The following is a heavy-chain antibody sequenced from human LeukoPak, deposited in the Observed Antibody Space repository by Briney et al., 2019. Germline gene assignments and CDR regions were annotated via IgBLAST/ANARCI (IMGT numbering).Heavy chain of an antibody. V-gene: IGHV3-23*01. CDR3: AKGGWGSYFEY. Sequence: PGGSLRLSCAASGFTFNTYAMTWVRQAPGKGLEWVSSISGSGDNTYYADSVKGRFTISRDNSKNTLYLQLNSLRAEDTAVYYCAKGGWGSYFEYWGQGTPVTVSS. CDR1: GFTFNTYA. D-gene: IGHD3-16*01. CDR2: ISGSGDNT. J-gene: IGHJ4*02.